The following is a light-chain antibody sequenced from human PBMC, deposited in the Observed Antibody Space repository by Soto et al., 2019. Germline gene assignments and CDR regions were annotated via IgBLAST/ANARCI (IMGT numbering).Light chain of an antibody. CDR1: QSVSSY. CDR2: DAS. V-gene: IGKV3-11*01. CDR3: QQRSNWPPIT. J-gene: IGKJ5*01. Sequence: EIVLTQSPATLSLSPGERATLSCRASQSVSSYLAWYQQKPGQPPRLLIYDASNRATGIPARFSGSGSGTDFTLTIGSLEPEVFAVYYCQQRSNWPPITFGQGTRLEIK.